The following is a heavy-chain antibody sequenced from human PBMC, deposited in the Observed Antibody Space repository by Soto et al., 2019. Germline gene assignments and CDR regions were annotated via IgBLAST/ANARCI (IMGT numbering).Heavy chain of an antibody. CDR1: GYTFTSYA. Sequence: ASVKVSCKASGYTFTSYAMHWVRQAPGQRLEWMGWTNAGNGNTKYSQKFQGRVTITRDTSASTAYMELSSLRSDDTAVYYCASWDIAVAGIDWGQGTLVTVSS. J-gene: IGHJ4*02. CDR2: TNAGNGNT. V-gene: IGHV1-3*01. D-gene: IGHD6-19*01. CDR3: ASWDIAVAGID.